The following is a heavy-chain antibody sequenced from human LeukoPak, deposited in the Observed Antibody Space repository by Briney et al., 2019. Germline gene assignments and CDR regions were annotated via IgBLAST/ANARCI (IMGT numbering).Heavy chain of an antibody. CDR1: GGAISTSTYY. J-gene: IGHJ2*01. Sequence: SETLSLTCTISGGAISTSTYYWGWVRQPPGKGLEWIGSIFHSGSTYYNPSLKSRVTISVDTSKNQFSLELSSMTAADTAVYYCARLFDWGSDHWYFDLWGRGTLVTVSS. V-gene: IGHV4-39*01. CDR2: IFHSGST. CDR3: ARLFDWGSDHWYFDL. D-gene: IGHD3-9*01.